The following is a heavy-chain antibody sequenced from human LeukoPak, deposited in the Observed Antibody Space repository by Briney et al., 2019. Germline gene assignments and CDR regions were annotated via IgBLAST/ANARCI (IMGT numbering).Heavy chain of an antibody. CDR3: ARGKDAHYYGMDV. CDR2: INHSGST. CDR1: GGSFSGYY. J-gene: IGHJ6*02. V-gene: IGHV4-34*01. Sequence: SETLSLTCAVYGGSFSGYYWSWIRQPPGKGLEWIGEINHSGSTNYNPSLKSRVTISVDTSKNQFSLKLSSVTAADTAVYYCARGKDAHYYGMDVWGQGTTVTVSS.